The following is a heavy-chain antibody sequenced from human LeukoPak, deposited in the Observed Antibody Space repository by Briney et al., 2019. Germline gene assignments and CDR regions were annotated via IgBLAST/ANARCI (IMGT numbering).Heavy chain of an antibody. J-gene: IGHJ3*02. CDR3: ERAGYSSGWWGDVDAFDI. CDR2: IKQDGSEK. Sequence: PGGSLRLSCAASGFTFSSYWMSWVRQAPGKGLEWVANIKQDGSEKYYVDSVKGRFTISRDNAKNSLYLQMNSLRAEDTAVYYCERAGYSSGWWGDVDAFDIWGQGTMVTVSS. CDR1: GFTFSSYW. V-gene: IGHV3-7*01. D-gene: IGHD6-19*01.